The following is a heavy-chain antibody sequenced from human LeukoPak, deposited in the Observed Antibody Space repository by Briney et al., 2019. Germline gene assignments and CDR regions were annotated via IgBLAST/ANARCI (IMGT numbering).Heavy chain of an antibody. Sequence: GGSLRLSCAASGFTFSSYAMHWVRQAPGKGLEWVAVISYDGSNKYYADSVKGRFTISRDNSKNTLYLQMNSLRAEDTAVYYCARDWRYCSGGSCSLAGGTDVWGQGTTVTVSS. CDR2: ISYDGSNK. J-gene: IGHJ6*02. CDR3: ARDWRYCSGGSCSLAGGTDV. CDR1: GFTFSSYA. V-gene: IGHV3-30*04. D-gene: IGHD2-15*01.